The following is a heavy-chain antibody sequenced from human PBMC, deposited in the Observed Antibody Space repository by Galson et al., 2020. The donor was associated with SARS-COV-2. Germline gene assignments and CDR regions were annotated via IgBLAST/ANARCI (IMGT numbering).Heavy chain of an antibody. CDR3: AKNPMGSRLFEYFQH. CDR2: ISWNSGSI. CDR1: GFTFDDYA. J-gene: IGHJ1*01. D-gene: IGHD3-22*01. V-gene: IGHV3-9*01. Sequence: GGSLRLSCAASGFTFDDYAMHWVRQAPGKGLEWVSGISWNSGSIGYADSVKGRFTISRDNAKNSLYLQMNSLRAEDTALYYCAKNPMGSRLFEYFQHWGQGTLVTVSS.